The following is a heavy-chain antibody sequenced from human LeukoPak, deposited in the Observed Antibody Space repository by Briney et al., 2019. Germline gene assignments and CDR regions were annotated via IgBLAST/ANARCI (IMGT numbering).Heavy chain of an antibody. CDR3: AREYSSSSGRRAFDF. V-gene: IGHV4-59*08. Sequence: PSETLSLTCTVSGGSISSYYWNWIRQPPGKGLEWIGYIYYSGSTNYNPSLKSRVTTLVDTSKNQFSLRLSSVTAADTAVYYCAREYSSSSGRRAFDFWGQGTMVTVSP. CDR2: IYYSGST. D-gene: IGHD6-6*01. CDR1: GGSISSYY. J-gene: IGHJ3*01.